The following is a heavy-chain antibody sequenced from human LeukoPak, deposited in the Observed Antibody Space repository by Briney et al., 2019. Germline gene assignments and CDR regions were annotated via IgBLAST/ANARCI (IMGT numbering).Heavy chain of an antibody. CDR3: ARAQDYDSSGYVDGFDI. CDR2: IWYDGSNK. V-gene: IGHV3-33*01. Sequence: GRSLRLSCAASGFTFSSYGMHWVRQAPGKGLEWVAVIWYDGSNKYYADSVKGRFTTSRDNSKNTLYLQMNSLRAEDTAVYYCARAQDYDSSGYVDGFDIWGQGTMVTVSS. J-gene: IGHJ3*02. D-gene: IGHD3-22*01. CDR1: GFTFSSYG.